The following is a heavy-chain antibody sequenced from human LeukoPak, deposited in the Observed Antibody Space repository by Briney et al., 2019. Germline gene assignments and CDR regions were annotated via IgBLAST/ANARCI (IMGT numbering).Heavy chain of an antibody. V-gene: IGHV3-33*03. CDR1: GFTFSRLG. CDR2: IHNDGTQG. CDR3: AKGSYYCSSSSCPQYYYYMDV. J-gene: IGHJ6*03. Sequence: PGRSLTLSCAVSGFTFSRLGMQWVRQAPGKGLEWVAVIHNDGTQGQYADSVKGRLTISRDNSKNTLYLQMNSLRAEDTAVYYCAKGSYYCSSSSCPQYYYYMDVWGKGTTVTVSS. D-gene: IGHD2-2*01.